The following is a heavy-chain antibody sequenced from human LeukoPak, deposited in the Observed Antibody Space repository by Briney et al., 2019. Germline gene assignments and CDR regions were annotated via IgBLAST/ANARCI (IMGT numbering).Heavy chain of an antibody. D-gene: IGHD3-10*01. Sequence: SETLSLTCTVSGGSISSGDYYWSWIRQPPGKGLEWIGYIYYSGSTYYNPSLKSRVTISVDTSKNQFSLKLSSVTAADTAVYYCARSGFGELFHNAQIDYWGQGTLVTVSS. V-gene: IGHV4-30-4*01. CDR1: GGSISSGDYY. J-gene: IGHJ4*02. CDR2: IYYSGST. CDR3: ARSGFGELFHNAQIDY.